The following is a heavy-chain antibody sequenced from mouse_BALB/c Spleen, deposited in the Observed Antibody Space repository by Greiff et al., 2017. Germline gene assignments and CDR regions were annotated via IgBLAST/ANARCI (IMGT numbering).Heavy chain of an antibody. CDR2: IYPGNSDT. V-gene: IGHV1-5*01. CDR1: GYSFTSYW. Sequence: EVQRVESGTVLARPGASVKMSCKASGYSFTSYWMHWVKQRPGQGLEWIGAIYPGNSDTSYNQKFKGKAKLTAVTSASTAYMELSSLTNEDSAVYYCTRWLLRKDAMDYWGQGTSVTVSS. J-gene: IGHJ4*01. D-gene: IGHD2-3*01. CDR3: TRWLLRKDAMDY.